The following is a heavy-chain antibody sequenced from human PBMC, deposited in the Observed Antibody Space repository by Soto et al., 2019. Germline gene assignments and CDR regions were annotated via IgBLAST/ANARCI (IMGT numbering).Heavy chain of an antibody. Sequence: QVQLVQSGAEVKKPGSSAKVSCKASGGTFSSYAISWVRQAPGQGLEWMGGIIPIFGTANYAQKFQGRVTITADESTSTAYMELSSLRSEDTAVYYCASRTTVTTSDYYYYYGMDVWGQGTTVTVSS. CDR1: GGTFSSYA. V-gene: IGHV1-69*01. CDR3: ASRTTVTTSDYYYYYGMDV. D-gene: IGHD4-17*01. J-gene: IGHJ6*02. CDR2: IIPIFGTA.